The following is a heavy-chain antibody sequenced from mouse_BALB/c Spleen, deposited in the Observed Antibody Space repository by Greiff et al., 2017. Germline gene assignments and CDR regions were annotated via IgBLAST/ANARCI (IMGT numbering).Heavy chain of an antibody. D-gene: IGHD2-4*01. V-gene: IGHV3-8*02. Sequence: VQLKESGPSLVKPSQTLSLTCSVTGDSITSAYWNWIRKFPGNKLEYMGYISYSGSTYYNPSLKSRISITRDTSKNQYYLQLNSVTTEDTATYYCARGYDYDGGFAYWGQGTLVTVSA. CDR2: ISYSGST. J-gene: IGHJ3*01. CDR3: ARGYDYDGGFAY. CDR1: GDSITSAY.